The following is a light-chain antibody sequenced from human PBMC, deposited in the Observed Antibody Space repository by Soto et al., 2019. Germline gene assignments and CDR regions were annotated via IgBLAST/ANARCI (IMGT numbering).Light chain of an antibody. Sequence: QSVLTQPASVSGSPGQSITISCTGISSDVGGYNYVSWYQQHPGKAPKLMIYDVSNRRSGVSNRFSGSKSGNMASLTISGLQAEDEADYYCYSYTSSSTVLFGGGTKLTVL. V-gene: IGLV2-14*01. J-gene: IGLJ2*01. CDR3: YSYTSSSTVL. CDR2: DVS. CDR1: SSDVGGYNY.